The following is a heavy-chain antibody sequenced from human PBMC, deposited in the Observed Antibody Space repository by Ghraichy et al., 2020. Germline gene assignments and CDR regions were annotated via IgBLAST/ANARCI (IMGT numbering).Heavy chain of an antibody. V-gene: IGHV4-39*07. Sequence: SETLSLTCTVSGGSISNSYYYWGWIRQPPGKGLEWIGNIFYSGTTYYNPSLRGRVAVSVDTSKNQFSLKLSSVTAADTAVYYCANLIAASDHWYFHLWGRGTLVTVSS. CDR3: ANLIAASDHWYFHL. J-gene: IGHJ2*01. CDR2: IFYSGTT. CDR1: GGSISNSYYY. D-gene: IGHD6-6*01.